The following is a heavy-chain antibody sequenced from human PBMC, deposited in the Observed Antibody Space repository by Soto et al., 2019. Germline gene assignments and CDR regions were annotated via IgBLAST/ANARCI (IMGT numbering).Heavy chain of an antibody. CDR3: ARGEDIVVVPAARHRSSSFDY. Sequence: SETLSLTCAVYGGSFSGYYWSWIRQPPGKGLEWIGEINHSGSTNYNPSLKSRVTISVDTSKNQFSLKLSSVTAADTAVYYCARGEDIVVVPAARHRSSSFDYWGQGTLVTVSS. D-gene: IGHD2-2*01. J-gene: IGHJ4*02. V-gene: IGHV4-34*01. CDR2: INHSGST. CDR1: GGSFSGYY.